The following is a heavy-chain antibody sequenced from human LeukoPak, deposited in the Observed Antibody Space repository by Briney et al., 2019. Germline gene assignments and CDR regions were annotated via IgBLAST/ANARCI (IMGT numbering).Heavy chain of an antibody. V-gene: IGHV3-23*01. CDR2: ISGSGGST. J-gene: IGHJ6*02. Sequence: GGSLRLSCAASGFTFSSYAMGWVRQAPGKGLEWVSAISGSGGSTYYADSVKGRFTISRDNSKNTLYLQMISLRAEDTAVYYCAKRNSYYGSGSYYYGMDVWGQGTTVTVSS. CDR3: AKRNSYYGSGSYYYGMDV. D-gene: IGHD3-10*01. CDR1: GFTFSSYA.